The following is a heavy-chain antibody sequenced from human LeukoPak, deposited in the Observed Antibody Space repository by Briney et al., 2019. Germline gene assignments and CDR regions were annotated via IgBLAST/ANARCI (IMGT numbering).Heavy chain of an antibody. CDR1: GGSISSSY. Sequence: SETLSLTCTVSGGSISSSYWSWIRQSPGKGLEWIGYIFYSGNTNYNPSLKSRVTISVDTSENQFSLKLSSVTAADTAVYYCARHDKGSKSGAFDYWGQGTLVTVSS. D-gene: IGHD4-11*01. J-gene: IGHJ4*02. CDR3: ARHDKGSKSGAFDY. CDR2: IFYSGNT. V-gene: IGHV4-59*08.